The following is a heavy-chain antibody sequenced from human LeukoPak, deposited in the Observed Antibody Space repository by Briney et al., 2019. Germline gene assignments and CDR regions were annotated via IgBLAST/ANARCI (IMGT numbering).Heavy chain of an antibody. D-gene: IGHD4-23*01. V-gene: IGHV4-39*01. J-gene: IGHJ6*03. CDR3: ARQLGNSGDYYMDV. CDR2: IYYSGST. CDR1: GGSISSSSYY. Sequence: SETLSLTCTVSGGSISSSSYYWGWIRQPPGKGLEWIGSIYYSGSTYYNPSLKSRVTISVDTSKNQFSLKLSSVTAADTAVYYCARQLGNSGDYYMDVWGKGTTVTVSS.